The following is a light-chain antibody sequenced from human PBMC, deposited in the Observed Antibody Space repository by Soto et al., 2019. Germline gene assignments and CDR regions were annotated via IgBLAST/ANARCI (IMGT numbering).Light chain of an antibody. CDR2: ATS. J-gene: IGKJ3*01. V-gene: IGKV3-11*01. Sequence: EVVLTQSPATLSLSPGEGATLSCRASQSIVNYLAWYQQKPGQAPRLLIYATSNRATGIPARFSGSGSGTDFTLTISSLEPEDVAVYYCQQRSSWPFTFGPGTKVDIK. CDR3: QQRSSWPFT. CDR1: QSIVNY.